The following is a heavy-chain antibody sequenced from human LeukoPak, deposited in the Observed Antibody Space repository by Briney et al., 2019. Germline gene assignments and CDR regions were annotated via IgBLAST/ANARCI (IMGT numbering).Heavy chain of an antibody. J-gene: IGHJ4*02. V-gene: IGHV3-30*02. CDR3: AKAPGRITIFGVAPGVEYTDY. Sequence: GGSLRLSCAASGFTFSSYGMHWVRQAPGKGLEWVAFIRYDGSNKYYADSVKGRFTISRDNSKNTLYLQMNSLRAEDTAVYYCAKAPGRITIFGVAPGVEYTDYWGQGTLVTVSS. CDR2: IRYDGSNK. CDR1: GFTFSSYG. D-gene: IGHD3-3*01.